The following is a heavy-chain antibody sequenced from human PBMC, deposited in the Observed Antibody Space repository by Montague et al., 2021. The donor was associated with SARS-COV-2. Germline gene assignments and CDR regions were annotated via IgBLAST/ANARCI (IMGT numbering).Heavy chain of an antibody. J-gene: IGHJ4*02. CDR1: GASISSDY. Sequence: SETLSLTCTVSGASISSDYWSWIRQPPGRGLEWIGYIYYSWSTNYNPSLKSRVTISVDTSKNQFSLKLSSVTAADTAVYYCARVFPRWLQFDPYFDYWGQGTLVTVSS. CDR3: ARVFPRWLQFDPYFDY. D-gene: IGHD5-24*01. V-gene: IGHV4-59*01. CDR2: IYYSWST.